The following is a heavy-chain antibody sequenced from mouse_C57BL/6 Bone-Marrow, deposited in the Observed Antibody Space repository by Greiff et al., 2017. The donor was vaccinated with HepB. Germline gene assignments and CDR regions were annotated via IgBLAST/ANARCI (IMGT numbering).Heavy chain of an antibody. CDR1: GYTFTSYW. J-gene: IGHJ1*03. Sequence: VKLQQPGAELVKPGASVKLSCKASGYTFTSYWMHWVKQRPGQGLEWIGMIHPNSGSTNYNEKFKSKATLTVDKSSSTAYMQLSSLTSEDSAVYYCARDPITTVVATNGYFDVWGTGTTVTVSS. CDR2: IHPNSGST. CDR3: ARDPITTVVATNGYFDV. V-gene: IGHV1-64*01. D-gene: IGHD1-1*01.